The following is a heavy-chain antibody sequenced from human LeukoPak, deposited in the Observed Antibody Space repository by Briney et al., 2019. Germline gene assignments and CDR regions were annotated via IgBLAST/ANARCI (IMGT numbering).Heavy chain of an antibody. J-gene: IGHJ6*03. CDR2: ISYDGSNE. CDR1: GFIFSSYA. V-gene: IGHV3-30-3*01. D-gene: IGHD1/OR15-1a*01. CDR3: ARGRTLYYQYHMDV. Sequence: GGSLRLSCAASGFIFSSYAVHWVRQAPGKGLEWVAVISYDGSNEYYAESVKGRFTISRDNSKNTLYLQMNSLRAEDTAAYYCARGRTLYYQYHMDVWGRGTTVTVSS.